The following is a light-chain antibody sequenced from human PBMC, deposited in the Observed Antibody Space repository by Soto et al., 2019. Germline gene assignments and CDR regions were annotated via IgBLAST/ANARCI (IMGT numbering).Light chain of an antibody. CDR1: QSVNSN. CDR3: QQHNNWPPT. J-gene: IGKJ4*01. CDR2: GAS. Sequence: EIVMTQSPATLSVSPGERATLSCRASQSVNSNLACYQQKPGQAPRLLIYGASTRATGVPARFSGGGSGTEFTLTISNLQSADFAVYSCQQHNNWPPTFGGGTKVEIK. V-gene: IGKV3-15*01.